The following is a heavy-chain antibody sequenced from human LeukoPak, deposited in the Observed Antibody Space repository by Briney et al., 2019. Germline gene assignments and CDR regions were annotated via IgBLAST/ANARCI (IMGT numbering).Heavy chain of an antibody. D-gene: IGHD2-21*01. Sequence: SGGSLRLSCVGSGFTFFSHAMSWVRPAPEKGLGFVSGIYENGGTTYYADSVKGRFSISRDNSKNTLYLQMDSLRGEDTAVYYCAKDFRIGYSAHFDYWGQGALVTVSS. V-gene: IGHV3-23*01. J-gene: IGHJ4*02. CDR2: IYENGGTT. CDR3: AKDFRIGYSAHFDY. CDR1: GFTFFSHA.